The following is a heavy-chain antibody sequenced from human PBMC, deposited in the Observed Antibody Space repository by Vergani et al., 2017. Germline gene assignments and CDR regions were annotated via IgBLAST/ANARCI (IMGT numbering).Heavy chain of an antibody. D-gene: IGHD3-16*02. CDR3: ARXPYSSDYVWGSYRS. V-gene: IGHV1-2*02. Sequence: QVQLVQSGAEVKKPGASVKVSCKASGYTFTDYFMHWVRQAPGQGLEWMGWINPNSGGTNYAQKFQGRVTMTRDTSISTAYMELSRLRSDDTAVYYCARXPYSSDYVWGSYRSWGQGTLVTVSS. J-gene: IGHJ4*02. CDR2: INPNSGGT. CDR1: GYTFTDYF.